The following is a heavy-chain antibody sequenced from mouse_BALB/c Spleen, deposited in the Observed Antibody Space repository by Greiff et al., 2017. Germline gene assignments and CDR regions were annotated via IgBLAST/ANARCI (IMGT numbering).Heavy chain of an antibody. J-gene: IGHJ2*01. CDR3: ARSSYDYGYYFDY. V-gene: IGHV5-6-5*01. D-gene: IGHD2-4*01. CDR2: ISSGGST. Sequence: DVKLVESGGGLVKPGGSLKLSCAASGFTFSSYAMSWVRQTPEKRLEWVASISSGGSTYYPDSVKGRFTISRDNARNILYLQMSSLRSEDTAMYYCARSSYDYGYYFDYWGQGTTLTVSS. CDR1: GFTFSSYA.